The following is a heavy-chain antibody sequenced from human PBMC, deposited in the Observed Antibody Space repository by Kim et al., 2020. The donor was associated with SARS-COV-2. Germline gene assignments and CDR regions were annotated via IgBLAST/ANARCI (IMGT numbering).Heavy chain of an antibody. V-gene: IGHV1-69*01. CDR3: ARDSTVHYGMDV. Sequence: NYAQKFQGRVTITSDESTRTAYMELSSLRSEDTAVYYCARDSTVHYGMDVWGQGTTVTVSS. D-gene: IGHD4-17*01. J-gene: IGHJ6*02.